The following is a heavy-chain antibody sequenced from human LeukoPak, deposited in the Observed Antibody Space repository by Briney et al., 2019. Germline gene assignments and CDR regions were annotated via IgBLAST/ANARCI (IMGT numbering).Heavy chain of an antibody. V-gene: IGHV3-30*03. D-gene: IGHD1-26*01. Sequence: QPGGSLRLSCAASGFTFSSYGMHWVRQAPGKGLEWVAVISYDGSNKYYADSVKGRFTISRDNSKNTLYLQMNSLRAEDTAVYYCARDRVGAGYYYMDVWGKGTTVTVSS. J-gene: IGHJ6*03. CDR2: ISYDGSNK. CDR1: GFTFSSYG. CDR3: ARDRVGAGYYYMDV.